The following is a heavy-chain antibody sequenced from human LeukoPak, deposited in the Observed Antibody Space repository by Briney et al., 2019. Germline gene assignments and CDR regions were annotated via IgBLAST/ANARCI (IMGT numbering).Heavy chain of an antibody. CDR1: GFTFSNAW. V-gene: IGHV3-15*01. J-gene: IGHJ5*02. CDR3: TTFGYSYGLA. Sequence: GGSLRLSCAASGFTFSNAWMSWVRQAPGKGLEWVGRIRSKSDGCTTDYAAPVKGSLTISRDDSKNTLYLQMNSLKTEDTAVYYCTTFGYSYGLAWGQGTLVTVSS. D-gene: IGHD5-18*01. CDR2: IRSKSDGCTT.